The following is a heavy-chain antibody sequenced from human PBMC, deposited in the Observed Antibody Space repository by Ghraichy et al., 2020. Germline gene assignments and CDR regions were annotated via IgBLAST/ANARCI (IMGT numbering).Heavy chain of an antibody. CDR1: GASISSSSY. Sequence: SETLSLTCTVSGASISSSSYWGWVRQPPGKGLEWIGSIDYSDNTFYNPSLKSRVTMSIDTSKKQVSLKLWAVSAADTGVYYCARHDMMEVAIRRSHFDYWGQGTLVTVSS. V-gene: IGHV4-39*01. CDR3: ARHDMMEVAIRRSHFDY. D-gene: IGHD3-22*01. CDR2: IDYSDNT. J-gene: IGHJ4*02.